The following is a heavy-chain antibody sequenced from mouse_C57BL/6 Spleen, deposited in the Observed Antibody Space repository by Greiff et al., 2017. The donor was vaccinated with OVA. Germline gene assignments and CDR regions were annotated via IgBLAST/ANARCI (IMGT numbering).Heavy chain of an antibody. J-gene: IGHJ1*03. V-gene: IGHV3-6*01. Sequence: VQLKESGPGLVKPSQSLSLTCSVTGYSITSGYYWNWIRQFPGNKLEWMGYISYDGSNNYNPSLKNRISITRDTSKNQFFLKLNSVTTEDTATYYCARPSYYYGSSHWYFDVWGTGTTVTVSS. CDR2: ISYDGSN. CDR1: GYSITSGYY. D-gene: IGHD1-1*01. CDR3: ARPSYYYGSSHWYFDV.